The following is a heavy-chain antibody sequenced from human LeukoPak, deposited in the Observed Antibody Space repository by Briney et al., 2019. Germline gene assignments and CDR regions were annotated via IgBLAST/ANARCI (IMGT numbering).Heavy chain of an antibody. CDR1: GFSFNNYG. CDR3: AKDLITMVRGSAMDV. V-gene: IGHV3-30*18. J-gene: IGHJ6*02. CDR2: IIYDGYYK. Sequence: GRSLRLSCAASGFSFNNYGMHWVRQAPGKGLEWVALIIYDGYYKYYADSVKGRFTISRDDSKNTLYLQVNSLRAEDTAVYYCAKDLITMVRGSAMDVWGQGTTVTVSS. D-gene: IGHD3-10*01.